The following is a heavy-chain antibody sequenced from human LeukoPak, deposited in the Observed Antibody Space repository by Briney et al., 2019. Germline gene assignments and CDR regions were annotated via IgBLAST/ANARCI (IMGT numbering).Heavy chain of an antibody. Sequence: ASVKVSCKASGYTFTGYYIHWVRQAPGQGLEWMGWINPNSGGRTYAQKFQGRVTMTRDTSISTAYMELSRLRSDDTAVDYCARDRCNYNDALPFDYWGQGTLVTVSS. CDR2: INPNSGGR. V-gene: IGHV1-2*02. CDR1: GYTFTGYY. D-gene: IGHD4-11*01. CDR3: ARDRCNYNDALPFDY. J-gene: IGHJ4*02.